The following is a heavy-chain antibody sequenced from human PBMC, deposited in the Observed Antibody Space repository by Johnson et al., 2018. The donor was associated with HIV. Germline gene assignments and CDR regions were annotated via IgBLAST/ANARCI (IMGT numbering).Heavy chain of an antibody. D-gene: IGHD1-7*01. CDR2: ISYDGSNN. CDR1: GFTFSDYY. V-gene: IGHV3-30*03. Sequence: QVQLVESGGNLVKPGGSLRLSCAASGFTFSDYYMSWIRQAPGKGLEWVAIISYDGSNNYYADSVKGRFTISRDNSKNTLYLQMNSLRAEDTAVYYCARNQGRRNYYDAFDIWGQGTMVTVSS. CDR3: ARNQGRRNYYDAFDI. J-gene: IGHJ3*02.